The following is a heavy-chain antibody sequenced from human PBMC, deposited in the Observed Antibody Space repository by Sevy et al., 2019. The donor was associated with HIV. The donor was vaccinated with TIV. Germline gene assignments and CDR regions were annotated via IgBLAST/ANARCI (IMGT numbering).Heavy chain of an antibody. J-gene: IGHJ4*02. D-gene: IGHD3-10*01. CDR3: AGGCGASRHYFDY. Sequence: SETLSLTCAVYGGSFSGYYWSWIRQPPGKGLEWIGEINHSGSTNYNPSLKSRVTISVDTSKNQFSLKLSSVTAADTAVYYCAGGCGASRHYFDYWGQGTLVTVSS. V-gene: IGHV4-34*01. CDR2: INHSGST. CDR1: GGSFSGYY.